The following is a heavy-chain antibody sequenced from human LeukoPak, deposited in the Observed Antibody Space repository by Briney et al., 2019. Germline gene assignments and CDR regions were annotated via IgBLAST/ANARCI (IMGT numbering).Heavy chain of an antibody. J-gene: IGHJ6*03. CDR1: GGSISSYY. V-gene: IGHV4-59*12. D-gene: IGHD3-10*01. Sequence: PSETLSLTCTVSGGSISSYYWSWIRQPPGKGLEWIGYIYYSGSTNYNPSLKSRVTMSVDTSKNQFSLKLSSVTAADTAVYYCARDRYYYGSGSSHYMDVWGKGTTVTISS. CDR3: ARDRYYYGSGSSHYMDV. CDR2: IYYSGST.